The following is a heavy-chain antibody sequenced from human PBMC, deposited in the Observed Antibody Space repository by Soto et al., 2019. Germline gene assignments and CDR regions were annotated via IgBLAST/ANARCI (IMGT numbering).Heavy chain of an antibody. CDR1: GGSVSSGSYY. CDR3: VKGKLRLGELSLADY. Sequence: SETLSLTCTVSGGSVSSGSYYWSWIRQPPGKGLEWIGYIYYSGSTNYNPSLKSRVTMSVDTSKNQFSLKLSSVTAADTAVYYCVKGKLRLGELSLADYWGQGTLVTVSS. V-gene: IGHV4-61*01. CDR2: IYYSGST. J-gene: IGHJ4*02. D-gene: IGHD3-16*02.